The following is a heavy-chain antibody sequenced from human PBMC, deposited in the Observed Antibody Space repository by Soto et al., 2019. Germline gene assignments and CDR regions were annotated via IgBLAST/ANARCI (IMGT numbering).Heavy chain of an antibody. V-gene: IGHV3-21*01. CDR3: ARDRRIAVALYYYYGMDV. J-gene: IGHJ6*02. CDR2: ISSSSSYI. D-gene: IGHD6-19*01. Sequence: GVLRLSCAASGFTFSSYSMNWVRQAPGKGLEWVSSISSSSSYIYYADSVKGRFTISRDNAKNSLYLQMNSLRAEDTAVYYCARDRRIAVALYYYYGMDVWGQGTTVTVSS. CDR1: GFTFSSYS.